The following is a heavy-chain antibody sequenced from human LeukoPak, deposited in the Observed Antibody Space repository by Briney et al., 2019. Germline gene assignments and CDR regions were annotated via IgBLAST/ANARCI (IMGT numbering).Heavy chain of an antibody. CDR2: IVAGSGNT. CDR1: GGTFNNCA. CDR3: AAPLLWFGELSPQQYGMDV. V-gene: IGHV1-58*01. Sequence: EASVEVSCKASGGTFNNCAFSWVRQARGQRLEWIGWIVAGSGNTNYAQKFQERVTITRDMSTSTAYMELSSLRSEDTAVYYCAAPLLWFGELSPQQYGMDVWGQGTTVTVSS. D-gene: IGHD3-10*01. J-gene: IGHJ6*02.